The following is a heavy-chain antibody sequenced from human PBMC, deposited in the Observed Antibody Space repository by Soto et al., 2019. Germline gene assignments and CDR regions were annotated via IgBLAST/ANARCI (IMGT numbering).Heavy chain of an antibody. CDR2: ISYDGSNK. J-gene: IGHJ4*02. D-gene: IGHD3-22*01. Sequence: GSLRLSCAASGFTFSSYAMHWVRQAPGKGLEWVAVISYDGSNKYYADSVKGRFTISRDNSKNTLYMQMNSLRAEDTAVYYCARDYYDSSGYLHYFDYWGQGTLVTVSS. V-gene: IGHV3-30-3*01. CDR1: GFTFSSYA. CDR3: ARDYYDSSGYLHYFDY.